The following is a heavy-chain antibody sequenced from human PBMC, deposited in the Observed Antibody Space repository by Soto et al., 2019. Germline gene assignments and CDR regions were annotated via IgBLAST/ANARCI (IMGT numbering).Heavy chain of an antibody. CDR3: AREAAGILNWFDP. D-gene: IGHD6-25*01. J-gene: IGHJ5*02. CDR1: GGSISSGGYY. V-gene: IGHV4-31*03. Sequence: VQLQESGPGLVKPSQTLSLTCTVSGGSISSGGYYWSWIRQHPGKGLEWIGYIYHSGSTYYNPSLKSRVTISVATSKNQFSLKLSSVTVADTAVYYCAREAAGILNWFDPWGQGTLVTVSS. CDR2: IYHSGST.